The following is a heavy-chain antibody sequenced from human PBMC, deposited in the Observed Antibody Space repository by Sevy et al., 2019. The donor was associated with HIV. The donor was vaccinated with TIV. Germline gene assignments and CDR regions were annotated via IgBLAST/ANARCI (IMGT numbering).Heavy chain of an antibody. Sequence: GGSLRLSCAASGFTFSSYWMSWVRQAPGKGLEWVSNIKQDGSGKYYVDSVKGRFTISRDNAKNSLYLQMNSLRAEDTAVYYCASAADYDFWSGYSYFDYWGQGTLVTVSS. CDR1: GFTFSSYW. J-gene: IGHJ4*02. D-gene: IGHD3-3*01. V-gene: IGHV3-7*01. CDR2: IKQDGSGK. CDR3: ASAADYDFWSGYSYFDY.